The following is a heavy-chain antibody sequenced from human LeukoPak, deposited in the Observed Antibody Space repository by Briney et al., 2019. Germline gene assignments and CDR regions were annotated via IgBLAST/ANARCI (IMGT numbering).Heavy chain of an antibody. CDR2: ISGSGGGT. D-gene: IGHD2/OR15-2a*01. V-gene: IGHV3-23*01. CDR1: GFTFSSYA. J-gene: IGHJ4*02. Sequence: GGSLILSCAASGFTFSSYAMTWVRQAPGKGLEWVSAISGSGGGTYYADSVKGRFTISRDNSKNTLYLQMHSLRVEDTAVYYCAKERSFGTWLGDYWGQGTLVTVSS. CDR3: AKERSFGTWLGDY.